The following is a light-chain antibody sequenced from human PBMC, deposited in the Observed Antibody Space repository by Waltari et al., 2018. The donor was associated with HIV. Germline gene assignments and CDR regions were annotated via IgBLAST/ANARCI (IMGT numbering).Light chain of an antibody. V-gene: IGKV1-5*03. J-gene: IGKJ1*01. Sequence: DIQMTQSPSTLSASVGDRVTITCRASQSINNWLAWYQQKPGKAPKLLIYKVSNLDDGVPSRFSGSGSGTEFTLTISSLQPDDFATYYCQQYKSYWTFGQGTGVEVK. CDR3: QQYKSYWT. CDR1: QSINNW. CDR2: KVS.